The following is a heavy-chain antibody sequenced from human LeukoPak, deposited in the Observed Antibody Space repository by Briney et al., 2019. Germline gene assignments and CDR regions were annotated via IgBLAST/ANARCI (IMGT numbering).Heavy chain of an antibody. D-gene: IGHD3-3*01. CDR3: ARVKASYYDFWSGYWPTNWFDP. Sequence: GASVKVSCKASGYTFTGYYMHWVRQAPGKGLEWMGGFDPEDGETIYAQKFQGRVTMTEDTSTDTAYMELSSLRSEDTAVYYCARVKASYYDFWSGYWPTNWFDPWGQGTLVTVSS. CDR2: FDPEDGET. CDR1: GYTFTGYY. J-gene: IGHJ5*02. V-gene: IGHV1-24*01.